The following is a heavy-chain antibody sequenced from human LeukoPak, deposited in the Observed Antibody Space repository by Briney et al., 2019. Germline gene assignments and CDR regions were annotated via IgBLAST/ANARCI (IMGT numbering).Heavy chain of an antibody. D-gene: IGHD3-22*01. J-gene: IGHJ5*02. CDR1: GFKFRDYY. CDR2: IGMSGSVI. Sequence: PGGSLRLSCAASGFKFRDYYMSWIRQAPGKGLEWISYIGMSGSVIQYSDSVKGRFTTSRDNVKNSLHLQMDSLRVDDTAVYYCARGGWSRGWFDPWGQGTLVSVSS. CDR3: ARGGWSRGWFDP. V-gene: IGHV3-11*01.